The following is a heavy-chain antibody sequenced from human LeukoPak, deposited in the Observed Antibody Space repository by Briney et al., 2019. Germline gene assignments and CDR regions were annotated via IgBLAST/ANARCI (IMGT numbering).Heavy chain of an antibody. J-gene: IGHJ4*02. CDR3: AREQEPHLFDY. Sequence: GGSLRLSCAASGFTVSSNYMSWVRQAPGKGLEWVSVIYSGGSTYYADSVKGRFTISRDHSKNTLYLQMNSLRAEDTAVYYCAREQEPHLFDYWGQGTLVTGSS. D-gene: IGHD1-14*01. CDR1: GFTVSSNY. V-gene: IGHV3-66*01. CDR2: IYSGGST.